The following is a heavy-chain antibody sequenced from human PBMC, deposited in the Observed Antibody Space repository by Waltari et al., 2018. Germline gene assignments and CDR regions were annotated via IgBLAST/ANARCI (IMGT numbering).Heavy chain of an antibody. CDR2: INPNSGGT. D-gene: IGHD5-12*01. CDR1: GYTFTGYY. V-gene: IGHV1-2*02. Sequence: QVQLVQSGAEVKKPGASVKVSCKASGYTFTGYYMHWVRQAPGQGLEWMGWINPNSGGTNDAHKFQGRVTMTRDTAISTAYMELSRLRSDDTAVYYVARYLEMATIRDWWFDPWGQGTLVTVSS. J-gene: IGHJ5*02. CDR3: ARYLEMATIRDWWFDP.